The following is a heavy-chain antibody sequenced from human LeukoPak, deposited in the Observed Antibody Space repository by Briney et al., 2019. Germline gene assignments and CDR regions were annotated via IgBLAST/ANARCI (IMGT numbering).Heavy chain of an antibody. CDR1: GGTFSSYT. J-gene: IGHJ5*02. D-gene: IGHD2-2*02. CDR3: ARDSMGQYQLLYSSS. V-gene: IGHV1-69*04. Sequence: SVKVSCKASGGTFSSYTISWVRQAPGQGLERMGRIIPILGIANYAQKFQGRVTITADKSTSTAYMELSSLRSEDTAVYYCARDSMGQYQLLYSSSWGQGTLVTVSS. CDR2: IIPILGIA.